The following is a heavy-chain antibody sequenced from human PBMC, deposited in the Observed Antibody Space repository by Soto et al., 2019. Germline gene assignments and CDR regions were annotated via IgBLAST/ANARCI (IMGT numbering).Heavy chain of an antibody. CDR1: GYKFTSYW. V-gene: IGHV5-51*01. Sequence: PGESLKISCKGSGYKFTSYWIGWVRQMPGKGLEWMGIIYPGDSDTRYSPSFQGQVTISADKSISTAYLQWSSLKASDTAIYCCARREDTRYCSSTSCQTWFDPWGQGTLVTVSS. J-gene: IGHJ5*02. CDR2: IYPGDSDT. D-gene: IGHD2-2*01. CDR3: ARREDTRYCSSTSCQTWFDP.